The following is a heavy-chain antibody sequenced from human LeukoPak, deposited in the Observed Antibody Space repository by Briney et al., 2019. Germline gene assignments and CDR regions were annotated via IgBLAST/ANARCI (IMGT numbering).Heavy chain of an antibody. CDR3: ARAVAGTYYYGMDV. D-gene: IGHD6-19*01. Sequence: PGGSLRLSCAASGFTFSSYDMHWVRQATGKGLEWVSAIGTAGDTYYPGSVKGRFTISRENAKNSSYLQMNSLRAGDTAVYYCARAVAGTYYYGMDVWGQGTTVTVSS. CDR1: GFTFSSYD. V-gene: IGHV3-13*04. CDR2: IGTAGDT. J-gene: IGHJ6*02.